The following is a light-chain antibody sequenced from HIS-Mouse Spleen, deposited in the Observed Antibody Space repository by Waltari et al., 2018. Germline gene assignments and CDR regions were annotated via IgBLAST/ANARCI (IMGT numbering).Light chain of an antibody. Sequence: SYELTQPPSVSVSPGQTARITCSGDALPKKYAYWYQQKSGQAPVLVIYEDSQRPSGFPERLYGSSSGTMATLTISGDQVEDEADYYGYSTDSSGNHRVFGGGTKLTVL. CDR3: YSTDSSGNHRV. CDR1: ALPKKY. CDR2: EDS. J-gene: IGLJ2*01. V-gene: IGLV3-10*01.